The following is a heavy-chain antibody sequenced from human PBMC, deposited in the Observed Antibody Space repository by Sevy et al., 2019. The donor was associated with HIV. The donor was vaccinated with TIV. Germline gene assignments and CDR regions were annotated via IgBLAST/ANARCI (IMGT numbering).Heavy chain of an antibody. CDR1: GINFRNSI. D-gene: IGHD1-26*01. CDR2: MSFDGSIQ. J-gene: IGHJ3*02. Sequence: GGSLRLSCSASGINFRNSIFHWVRQAPGKGLEWVALMSFDGSIQYFGDSEMGRLTISRDDSKNTFYIQVNSLRVEDTAVYYCAREGETSGHAGAFDIWGQGTMVTVSS. CDR3: AREGETSGHAGAFDI. V-gene: IGHV3-30*04.